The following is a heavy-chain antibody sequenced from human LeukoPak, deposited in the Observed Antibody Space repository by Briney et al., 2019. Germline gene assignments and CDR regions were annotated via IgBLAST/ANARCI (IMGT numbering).Heavy chain of an antibody. CDR2: IRTDGLET. D-gene: IGHD3-3*01. CDR3: ARVMSGYYVVLDI. V-gene: IGHV3-74*01. J-gene: IGHJ3*02. CDR1: GFTFSSYA. Sequence: QTGGSLRLSCAASGFTFSSYAMHWVRQAPGKGLVWVSRIRTDGLETSYADSVKGRFTVSRDNAKNTLYLQMNSLRAEDTAVYYCARVMSGYYVVLDIWGQGTMVTVSS.